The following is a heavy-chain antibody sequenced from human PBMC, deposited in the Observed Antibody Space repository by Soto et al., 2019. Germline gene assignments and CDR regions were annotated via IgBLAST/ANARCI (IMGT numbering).Heavy chain of an antibody. J-gene: IGHJ5*02. D-gene: IGHD3-22*01. V-gene: IGHV1-18*01. Sequence: QVQLVQSGAEVKKPGASVKVSCKASGYTFTSYGISWVRQAPGQGLEWMGWISAYNGNTNYAQKLQGRVTMTTDTSTSTAYMEMRSLRSDDTAVYYCARNFGGGYYFGPPPPSPGYWFDPWGQGTLVTVSS. CDR3: ARNFGGGYYFGPPPPSPGYWFDP. CDR1: GYTFTSYG. CDR2: ISAYNGNT.